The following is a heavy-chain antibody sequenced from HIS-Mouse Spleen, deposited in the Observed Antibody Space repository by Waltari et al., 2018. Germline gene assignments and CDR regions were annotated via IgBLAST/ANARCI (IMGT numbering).Heavy chain of an antibody. D-gene: IGHD6-13*01. V-gene: IGHV4-39*07. CDR2: IYYGGIP. J-gene: IGHJ2*01. Sequence: QLQLQESGPGLVKPSETLSLTCTVSGGSISSSSYYWGWIRQPPGKGLEWIGSIYYGGIPYSNPPLTLRVTISVDPSKNQFSLKLSSVTAADTAVYYCAREIPYSSSWYDWYFDLWGRGTLVTVSS. CDR3: AREIPYSSSWYDWYFDL. CDR1: GGSISSSSYY.